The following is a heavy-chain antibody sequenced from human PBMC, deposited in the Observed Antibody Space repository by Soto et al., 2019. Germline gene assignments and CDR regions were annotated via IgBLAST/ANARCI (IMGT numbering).Heavy chain of an antibody. CDR2: IGIKANNYAT. CDR3: TRLSAYGYAFDI. V-gene: IGHV3-73*01. J-gene: IGHJ3*02. D-gene: IGHD4-17*01. CDR1: GFTFSGSA. Sequence: EVQLVESGGGLVQPGGSLKLSCAASGFTFSGSAMHWVRQASGKGLEWVGDIGIKANNYATAYAASVKGRFTISRDDSKNTAYLQMKSLKTEDTAVYYCTRLSAYGYAFDIWGQGTMVTVSS.